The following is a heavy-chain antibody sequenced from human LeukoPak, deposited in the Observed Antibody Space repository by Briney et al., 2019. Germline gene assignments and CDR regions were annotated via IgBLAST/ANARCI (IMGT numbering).Heavy chain of an antibody. CDR2: ISYDGSNK. J-gene: IGHJ3*02. CDR1: GFTFSSYG. Sequence: RGSLRLSCAASGFTFSSYGMHWVRQAPGKGLEWVAVISYDGSNKYYADSVKGRFTISRDNSKNTLYLQMNSLRAEDTAVYYCAKEMYYYDSSGYSDAFDIWGQGTMVTVSS. V-gene: IGHV3-30*18. D-gene: IGHD3-22*01. CDR3: AKEMYYYDSSGYSDAFDI.